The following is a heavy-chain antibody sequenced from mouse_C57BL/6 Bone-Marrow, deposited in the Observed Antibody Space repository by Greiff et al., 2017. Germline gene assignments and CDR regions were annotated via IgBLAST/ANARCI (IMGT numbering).Heavy chain of an antibody. D-gene: IGHD1-1*01. CDR2: ISNLAYSI. CDR1: GFTFSDYG. V-gene: IGHV5-15*04. CDR3: ARQTYYYGLSAMDY. Sequence: EVMLVESGGGLVQPGGSLKLSCAASGFTFSDYGMAWVRQAPRKGPEWVAFISNLAYSIYYADTVTGRFTISRENAKNTLYLEMSGRRSEDTAMYYCARQTYYYGLSAMDYWGQGTSVTVSS. J-gene: IGHJ4*01.